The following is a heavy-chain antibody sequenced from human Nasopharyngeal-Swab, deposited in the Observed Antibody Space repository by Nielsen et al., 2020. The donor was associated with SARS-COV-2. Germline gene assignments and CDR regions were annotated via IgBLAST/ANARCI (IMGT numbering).Heavy chain of an antibody. V-gene: IGHV1-18*01. J-gene: IGHJ6*02. CDR1: GYTFTSYG. Sequence: ASVKVSCKASGYTFTSYGISWVRQAPGQGLEWMGWISVYNGSTNYAQKLQGRVTMTTDTSTSTAYMELRSLRSDDTAVYYCARVVNTKGYYYYGMDVWGQGTTVTVSS. CDR2: ISVYNGST. D-gene: IGHD1-1*01. CDR3: ARVVNTKGYYYYGMDV.